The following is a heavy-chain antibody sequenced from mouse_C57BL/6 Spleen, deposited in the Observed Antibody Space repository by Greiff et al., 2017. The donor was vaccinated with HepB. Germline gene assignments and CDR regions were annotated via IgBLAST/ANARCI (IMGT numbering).Heavy chain of an antibody. J-gene: IGHJ4*01. CDR2: IDPSDSYT. CDR1: GYTFTSYW. CDR3: TRGGSTMVTTSAMDY. Sequence: QVQLQQPGAELVMPGASVKLSCKASGYTFTSYWMHWVKQRPGQGLEWIGEIDPSDSYTNYNQKFKGKSTLTVDKSSSTAYMQLSSLTSEDSAVYYCTRGGSTMVTTSAMDYWGQGTSVTVSS. V-gene: IGHV1-69*01. D-gene: IGHD2-2*01.